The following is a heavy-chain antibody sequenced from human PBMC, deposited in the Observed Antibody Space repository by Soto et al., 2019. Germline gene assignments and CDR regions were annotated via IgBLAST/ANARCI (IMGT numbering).Heavy chain of an antibody. CDR3: DREGSSSGPDYEY. Sequence: SETLSLTCTVSGGSISSYYWSWIRQPPGKGLEWIGYIYYSGSTNYNPSLKSRVTISVDTSKNQFSLKLTSVTAADTAVYYCDREGSSSGPDYEYWGQGTLVTVSS. J-gene: IGHJ4*02. D-gene: IGHD3-22*01. CDR1: GGSISSYY. CDR2: IYYSGST. V-gene: IGHV4-59*01.